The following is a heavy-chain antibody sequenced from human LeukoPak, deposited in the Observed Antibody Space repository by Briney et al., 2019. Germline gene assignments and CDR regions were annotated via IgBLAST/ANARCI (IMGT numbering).Heavy chain of an antibody. CDR3: ARERVYYQLLSKRGVDYYDY. Sequence: GVSLTLSCAASIFTFNNYNMNWLPQAPGKGLEGVSYIRNSSDYIYYADSVKGRFTISRDNAKNSLYLQMNSLRAEDMAVYYCARERVYYQLLSKRGVDYYDYWGQGTLVTVSS. J-gene: IGHJ4*02. CDR2: IRNSSDYI. V-gene: IGHV3-21*01. D-gene: IGHD2-2*01. CDR1: IFTFNNYN.